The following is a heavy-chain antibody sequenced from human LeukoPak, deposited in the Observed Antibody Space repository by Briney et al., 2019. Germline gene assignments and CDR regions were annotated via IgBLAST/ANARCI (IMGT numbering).Heavy chain of an antibody. V-gene: IGHV3-33*01. CDR1: GFTFSSYG. D-gene: IGHD4-17*01. CDR2: IWYDGSNK. Sequence: GRSLRLSCAASGFTFSSYGMHWVRQAPGKGMEWVAVIWYDGSNKYYADSVKGRFTISRDNSKNTLYLQMNSLRAEDTAVHYCARDRLPYYYYGMGVWGQGTTVTVSS. CDR3: ARDRLPYYYYGMGV. J-gene: IGHJ6*02.